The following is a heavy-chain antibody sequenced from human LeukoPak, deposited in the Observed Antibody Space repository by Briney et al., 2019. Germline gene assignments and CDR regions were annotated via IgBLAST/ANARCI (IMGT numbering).Heavy chain of an antibody. CDR2: ISWNSGSI. D-gene: IGHD3-10*01. Sequence: PGRSLRLSCAASGFTFDDYAMHWVRQAPGKGLEWVSGISWNSGSIGYADSVKGRFTISRDNAKNSLYLQMNSLRAEDTALYYCAKAPYGSGSYHNWFDPWGQGTLVTVSS. J-gene: IGHJ5*02. CDR1: GFTFDDYA. V-gene: IGHV3-9*01. CDR3: AKAPYGSGSYHNWFDP.